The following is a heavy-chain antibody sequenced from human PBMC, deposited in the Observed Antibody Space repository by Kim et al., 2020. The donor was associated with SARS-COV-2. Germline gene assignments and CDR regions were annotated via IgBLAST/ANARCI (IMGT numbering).Heavy chain of an antibody. J-gene: IGHJ3*02. CDR3: AKHNSGTAFDI. CDR1: GGSISTTTYY. V-gene: IGHV4-39*01. CDR2: IHYRGTT. Sequence: SETLSLTCVVSGGSISTTTYYWGWIRQPPGKGLEWVGSIHYRGTTYYNPSLKSRVTVSVDTSKNQFSLRLSSVTAADTAVFYCAKHNSGTAFDIWGQGTMVTVSS. D-gene: IGHD6-25*01.